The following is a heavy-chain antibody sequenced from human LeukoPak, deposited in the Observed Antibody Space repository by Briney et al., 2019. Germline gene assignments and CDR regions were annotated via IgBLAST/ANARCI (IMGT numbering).Heavy chain of an antibody. Sequence: GGSLRLSCAASGFTFSSYAMSWVRQAPGKGLEWVSATSGSGGSTYYTDSVKGRFTISRDNSKNTLYLQMNSLRAEDTAVYYCAKGKFSSSSNYFDYWGQGTLVTVSS. CDR1: GFTFSSYA. J-gene: IGHJ4*02. CDR3: AKGKFSSSSNYFDY. V-gene: IGHV3-23*01. D-gene: IGHD6-6*01. CDR2: TSGSGGST.